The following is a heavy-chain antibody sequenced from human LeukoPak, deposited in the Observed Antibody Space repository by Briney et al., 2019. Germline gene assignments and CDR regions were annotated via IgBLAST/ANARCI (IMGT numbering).Heavy chain of an antibody. CDR1: GLTFDDYG. D-gene: IGHD6-19*01. Sequence: GGSLRLSCAASGLTFDDYGMSWVRQAPGKGLEWVSGINWNGGSTGYADSVKGRFTISRDNAKNSLYLQMNSLRAEDTALYHCARDYSSGWKNWFDPWGQGTLVTVSS. V-gene: IGHV3-20*01. J-gene: IGHJ5*02. CDR2: INWNGGST. CDR3: ARDYSSGWKNWFDP.